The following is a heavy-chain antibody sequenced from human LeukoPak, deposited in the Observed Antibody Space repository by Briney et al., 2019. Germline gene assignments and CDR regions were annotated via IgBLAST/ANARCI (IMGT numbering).Heavy chain of an antibody. D-gene: IGHD3-3*01. CDR1: GFTVSSNY. V-gene: IGHV3-53*01. CDR2: IDSGENP. Sequence: TGGSLRLSCAASGFTVSSNYMSWVRQAPGKGLEWVSVIDSGENPYYADSVKGRFTISRDNSKNAVYLQMNSLRAEDTAVYYCARTNFWSGHWGQGTLVTVSS. CDR3: ARTNFWSGH. J-gene: IGHJ4*02.